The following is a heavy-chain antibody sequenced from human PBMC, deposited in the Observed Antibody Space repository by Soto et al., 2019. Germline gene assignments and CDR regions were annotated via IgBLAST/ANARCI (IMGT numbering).Heavy chain of an antibody. J-gene: IGHJ6*02. CDR3: ARDLRTVTGVAYYYGMDV. V-gene: IGHV3-21*01. CDR2: ISSSSSYI. CDR1: GFTFSSYS. Sequence: EVQLVESGGGLVKPGGSLRLSCAASGFTFSSYSMNWVRQAPGKGLEWVSSISSSSSYIYYADSVKGRFTISRDNAKNSLYLQMNSLRAEDTAVYYCARDLRTVTGVAYYYGMDVWGQGTTVTVSS. D-gene: IGHD3-10*01.